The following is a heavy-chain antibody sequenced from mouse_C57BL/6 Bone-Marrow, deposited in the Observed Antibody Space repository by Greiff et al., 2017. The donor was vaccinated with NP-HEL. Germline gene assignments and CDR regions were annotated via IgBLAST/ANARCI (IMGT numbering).Heavy chain of an antibody. D-gene: IGHD1-1*01. CDR2: IHPNSGST. Sequence: VQLQQPGAELVKPGASVTLSCKASGYTFTSYWMHWVKQRPGQGLEWIGMIHPNSGSTNYNEKFKSKATLTVDKSSSTAYMQLSSLTSEDSAVYYCARDYGSRYGYFDVWGTGTTVTVSS. J-gene: IGHJ1*03. V-gene: IGHV1-64*01. CDR1: GYTFTSYW. CDR3: ARDYGSRYGYFDV.